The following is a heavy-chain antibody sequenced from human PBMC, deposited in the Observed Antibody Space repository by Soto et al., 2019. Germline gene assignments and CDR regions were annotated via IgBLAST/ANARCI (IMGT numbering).Heavy chain of an antibody. V-gene: IGHV3-21*01. J-gene: IGHJ3*02. Sequence: GGSLRLSCAASGFTFSSYSMNWVRQAPGKGLEWVSSISSSSSYIYYADSVKGRFTISRDNAKNSLYLQMNSLRAEDTAVYYCARDRVTIFGVVTYDAFDIWGQGTMVTVPS. CDR1: GFTFSSYS. CDR2: ISSSSSYI. CDR3: ARDRVTIFGVVTYDAFDI. D-gene: IGHD3-3*01.